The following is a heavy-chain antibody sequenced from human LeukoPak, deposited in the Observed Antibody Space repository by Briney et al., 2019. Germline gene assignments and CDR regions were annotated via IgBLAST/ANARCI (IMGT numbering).Heavy chain of an antibody. Sequence: PSETLSLTCTVSGGSISSYYWSWIRQPAGKGLEWIGRIYTSGSTNYNPSLKSRVTMSVDTSKNQFSLKLSSVTAADTAVYYCARAGRVLSDYSNYESGLWLDYWGQGTLVTVSS. CDR1: GGSISSYY. V-gene: IGHV4-4*07. CDR2: IYTSGST. CDR3: ARAGRVLSDYSNYESGLWLDY. D-gene: IGHD4-11*01. J-gene: IGHJ4*02.